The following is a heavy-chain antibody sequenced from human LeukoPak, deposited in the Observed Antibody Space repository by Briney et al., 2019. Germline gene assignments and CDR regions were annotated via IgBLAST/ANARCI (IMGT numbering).Heavy chain of an antibody. CDR1: GYTFTSYD. CDR3: ARGGQYSSSYYYYYMDV. D-gene: IGHD6-6*01. CDR2: MNPNSGNT. J-gene: IGHJ6*03. V-gene: IGHV1-8*02. Sequence: GASVKVSCKASGYTFTSYDVNWVRQATGQGLEWMGWMNPNSGNTGYAQKFQGRVTMTRDTSISTAYMELSRLRSDDTAVYYCARGGQYSSSYYYYYMDVWGKGTTVTVSS.